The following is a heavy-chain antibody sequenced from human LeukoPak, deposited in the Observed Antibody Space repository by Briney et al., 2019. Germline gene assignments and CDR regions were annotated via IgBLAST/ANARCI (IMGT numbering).Heavy chain of an antibody. CDR3: ARTRYYYGSRSYGAPYYFDY. Sequence: SETLSLTCTVSGGSITSYYWSCIRQPAGKGLEWIGRIHTSGITNYNPSLKSRLTISVDTSKNQFSLKLSSVTAADTAVYYCARTRYYYGSRSYGAPYYFDYWGQGTLVTVSS. CDR1: GGSITSYY. D-gene: IGHD3-10*01. J-gene: IGHJ4*02. CDR2: IHTSGIT. V-gene: IGHV4-4*07.